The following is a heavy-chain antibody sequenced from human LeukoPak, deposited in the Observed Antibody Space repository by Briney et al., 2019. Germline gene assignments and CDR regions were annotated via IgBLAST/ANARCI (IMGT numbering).Heavy chain of an antibody. D-gene: IGHD2-2*01. V-gene: IGHV3-7*04. CDR2: IKADGDEK. Sequence: GGSLTLSCPASAFSFSTYWMNWVRQAPNKGLEWVANIKADGDEKHYVHSVSGRFIISRDNATNQVFLQMNSLRVDDTAVYYCARGYCDRTDCYGAPDWWGQGTLVTVSS. CDR3: ARGYCDRTDCYGAPDW. CDR1: AFSFSTYW. J-gene: IGHJ1*01.